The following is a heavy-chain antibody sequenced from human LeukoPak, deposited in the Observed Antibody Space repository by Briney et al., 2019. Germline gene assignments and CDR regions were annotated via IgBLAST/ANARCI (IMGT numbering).Heavy chain of an antibody. Sequence: GGSLRLSCAASGFTFSRYTMHWVRQAPGKRLEYFSAISSNGGSTYYANSVKGRFTLSRDNSKNTLYLQIGSLRIEDMAVYYCARELDGSGSSDYWGQGTLVTVSS. D-gene: IGHD3-10*01. V-gene: IGHV3-64*01. CDR1: GFTFSRYT. CDR2: ISSNGGST. CDR3: ARELDGSGSSDY. J-gene: IGHJ4*02.